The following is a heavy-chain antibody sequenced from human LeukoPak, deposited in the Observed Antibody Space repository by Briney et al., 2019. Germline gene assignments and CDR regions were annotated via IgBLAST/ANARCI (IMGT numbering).Heavy chain of an antibody. CDR3: TRGVGGKWSYFDL. V-gene: IGHV3-30*01. Sequence: GGSLRLSCVASGFTFSTYAMHWVRQAPGRGLEWVAIISYDAKNTFYADSVKGRFTFSRDNSKSTLFLQLNSLGLEDSGLYYCTRGVGGKWSYFDLWGRETLVTVSP. CDR2: ISYDAKNT. J-gene: IGHJ4*02. D-gene: IGHD2-15*01. CDR1: GFTFSTYA.